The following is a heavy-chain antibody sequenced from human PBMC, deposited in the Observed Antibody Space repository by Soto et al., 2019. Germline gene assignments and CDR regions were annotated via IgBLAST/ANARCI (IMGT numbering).Heavy chain of an antibody. CDR2: INPNSGGT. J-gene: IGHJ6*02. CDR3: ARGDSSGYYHLMYYYYGMDV. CDR1: GYTFTGYY. V-gene: IGHV1-2*04. Sequence: GASVKVSCKASGYTFTGYYMHWVRQAPGQGLEWMGWINPNSGGTNYAQKFQGWVTMTRDTSISTAYMELSRLRSDDTAVYYCARGDSSGYYHLMYYYYGMDVWGQGTTVTVSS. D-gene: IGHD3-22*01.